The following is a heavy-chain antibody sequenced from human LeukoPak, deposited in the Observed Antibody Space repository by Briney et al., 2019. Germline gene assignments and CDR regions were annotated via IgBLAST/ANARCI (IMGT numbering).Heavy chain of an antibody. V-gene: IGHV3-30*03. D-gene: IGHD3-22*01. CDR3: ARVQVKVVVALSPFDY. J-gene: IGHJ4*02. Sequence: PGGSLRLSCAASGFTFSSYGMHWVRQAPGKGLEWVAVISYDGSNKYYADSVKGRFTISRDNSKNTLYLQMNSLRAEDTAVYYCARVQVKVVVALSPFDYWGQGTLVTVSS. CDR1: GFTFSSYG. CDR2: ISYDGSNK.